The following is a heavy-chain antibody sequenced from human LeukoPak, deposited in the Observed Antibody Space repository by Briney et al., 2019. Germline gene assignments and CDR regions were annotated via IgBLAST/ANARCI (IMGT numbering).Heavy chain of an antibody. CDR1: GFTFDDYG. CDR3: ARGIWFGEN. D-gene: IGHD3-10*01. J-gene: IGHJ4*02. CDR2: ITWNGAST. Sequence: GGSLRLSCAASGFTFDDYGMNWVRQAPGKGLEWVSGITWNGASTGYTDSVKGRFTISRDNAKNSLYLQMNSLRAEDTALYYCARGIWFGENWGQGTLVTVSS. V-gene: IGHV3-20*04.